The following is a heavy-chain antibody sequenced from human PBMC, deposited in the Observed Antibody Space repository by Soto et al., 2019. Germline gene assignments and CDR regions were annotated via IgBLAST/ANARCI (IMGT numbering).Heavy chain of an antibody. V-gene: IGHV3-11*01. J-gene: IGHJ6*03. CDR1: GFTFSDYY. CDR3: ARKGTAGVVLLTSDFPYLGV. D-gene: IGHD3-3*01. CDR2: ISGSRTHK. Sequence: QVELVESGGGLVKPGGSLRLSCAASGFTFSDYYMSWIRQAPGKGLEWVVHISGSRTHKYHADSLKGRFTISRDNSKNSLYLQMNSLGVHDTSVYYGARKGTAGVVLLTSDFPYLGVWGRGATVTVSS.